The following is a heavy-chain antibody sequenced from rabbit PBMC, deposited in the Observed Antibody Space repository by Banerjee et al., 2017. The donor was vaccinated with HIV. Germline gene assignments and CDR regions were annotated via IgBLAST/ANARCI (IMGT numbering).Heavy chain of an antibody. D-gene: IGHD8-1*01. Sequence: QSLEESGGDLVKPGASLTLTCTASGFSFSSNYYMCWVRQAPGKGLELIACIYTDSGSTRYASWVNGRFTVSRSTSLNTVDLKMTSLTAADTATYFCAKYSSYYTTFNLWGPGTLVTVS. CDR1: GFSFSSNYY. CDR3: AKYSSYYTTFNL. V-gene: IGHV1S43*01. J-gene: IGHJ4*01. CDR2: IYTDSGST.